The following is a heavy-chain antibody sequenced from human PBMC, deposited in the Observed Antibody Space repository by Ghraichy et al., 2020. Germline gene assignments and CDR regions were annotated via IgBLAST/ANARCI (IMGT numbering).Heavy chain of an antibody. D-gene: IGHD2-15*01. V-gene: IGHV4-59*01. CDR3: ARGSYCSGGSCLDY. CDR2: IYYSGST. Sequence: SETLSLTCTVSGGSISSYYWSWIRQPPGKGLEWIGYIYYSGSTNYNPSLKSRVTISVDTSKNQFSLKLSSVTAADTAVYYCARGSYCSGGSCLDYWGQGTLVTVSS. J-gene: IGHJ4*02. CDR1: GGSISSYY.